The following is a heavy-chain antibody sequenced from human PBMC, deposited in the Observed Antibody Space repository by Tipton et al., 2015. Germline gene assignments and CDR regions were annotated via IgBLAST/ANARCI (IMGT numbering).Heavy chain of an antibody. Sequence: SLRLSCSAAGFTLSRYAMNWVRQAPGKGLEYVSAISSNGYNTYYADSVKGRFTISRDNSKNTLYLQMSSLRAEDTAVYYCARGCGYDEGYWGQGTLVTVSS. CDR3: ARGCGYDEGY. CDR1: GFTLSRYA. CDR2: ISSNGYNT. J-gene: IGHJ4*02. V-gene: IGHV3-64D*08. D-gene: IGHD5-12*01.